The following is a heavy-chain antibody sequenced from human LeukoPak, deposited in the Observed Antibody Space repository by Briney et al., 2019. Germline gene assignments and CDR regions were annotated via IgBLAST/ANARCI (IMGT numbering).Heavy chain of an antibody. V-gene: IGHV3-11*04. CDR3: ARDARDIVVVVAAPDWFDP. Sequence: GGSLRLSCAASGFTFSDYYMSWIRQAPGKGLEWVSYISSSGSTIYYADSVKGRFTISRDNAKNSLYLQMNSLRAEDTAVYYCARDARDIVVVVAAPDWFDPWGQGTLVTVSS. J-gene: IGHJ5*02. CDR1: GFTFSDYY. CDR2: ISSSGSTI. D-gene: IGHD2-15*01.